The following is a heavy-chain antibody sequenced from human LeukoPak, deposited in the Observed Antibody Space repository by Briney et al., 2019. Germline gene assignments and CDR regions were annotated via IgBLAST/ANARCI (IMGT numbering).Heavy chain of an antibody. D-gene: IGHD4-17*01. Sequence: GSLRLSCAASGFTFSSYAMSWVRQAPGKGLEWVSAISGSGGSTYYADSVKGRFTISRDNSKNTLYLQMNSLRAEDTAVYYCARPDYGVGRGDYWGQGTLVTVSS. CDR2: ISGSGGST. CDR1: GFTFSSYA. V-gene: IGHV3-23*01. J-gene: IGHJ4*02. CDR3: ARPDYGVGRGDY.